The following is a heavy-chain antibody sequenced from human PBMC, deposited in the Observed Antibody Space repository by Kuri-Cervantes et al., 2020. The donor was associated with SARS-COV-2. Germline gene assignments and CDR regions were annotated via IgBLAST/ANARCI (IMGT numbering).Heavy chain of an antibody. CDR1: RSTFSSYG. CDR2: IRYDGSNK. Sequence: GGSLRLSCAASRSTFSSYGMHWVRQAPGKGLEWVAFIRYDGSNKYYADSVKDRFTISRDNSKNTLYLQMNSLRAEDTAVYYCATYCSSTSPEKTLETSAFDIWGQGTMVTVSS. D-gene: IGHD2-2*01. V-gene: IGHV3-30*02. J-gene: IGHJ3*02. CDR3: ATYCSSTSPEKTLETSAFDI.